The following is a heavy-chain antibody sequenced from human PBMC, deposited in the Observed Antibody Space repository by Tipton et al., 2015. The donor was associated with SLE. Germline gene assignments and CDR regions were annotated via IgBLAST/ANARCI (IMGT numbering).Heavy chain of an antibody. V-gene: IGHV4-4*07. CDR1: GGSISSYY. J-gene: IGHJ3*02. CDR2: IYTSGST. CDR3: AREYQTFDAFDI. Sequence: TLSLTCTVSGGSISSYYWSWIRQPAGKGLEWIGRIYTSGSTNYNPSLKSRVTMSVDTSKNQFSLKLGSVTAADTAVYYCAREYQTFDAFDIWGQGTMVTVSS.